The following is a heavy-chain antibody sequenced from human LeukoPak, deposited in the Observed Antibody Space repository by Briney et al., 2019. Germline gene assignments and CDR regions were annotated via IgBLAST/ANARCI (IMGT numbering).Heavy chain of an antibody. CDR1: GATFSSYA. D-gene: IGHD3-22*01. Sequence: SVKVSCKASGATFSSYAISWVRQAPGQGLEWMGGIIPIFGTANYAQKFQGRVTITTDESTSTAYMELSSLRSEDTAVYYCAREGGYYARWFDPWGQGTLVTVSS. CDR2: IIPIFGTA. V-gene: IGHV1-69*05. J-gene: IGHJ5*02. CDR3: AREGGYYARWFDP.